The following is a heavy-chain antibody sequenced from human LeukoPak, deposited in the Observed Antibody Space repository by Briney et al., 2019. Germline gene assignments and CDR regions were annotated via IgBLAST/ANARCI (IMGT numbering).Heavy chain of an antibody. J-gene: IGHJ5*02. CDR2: IYYSGST. Sequence: PSETLSLTCTVSGGSVSSGSYYWSWIRQPPGKGLEWIGYIYYSGSTNYNPSLKSRVTISVDTSKNQFSLKVSSVTAADTAVYYCARVDPGGAWFDPWGQGTLVTVSS. D-gene: IGHD5-18*01. V-gene: IGHV4-61*01. CDR1: GGSVSSGSYY. CDR3: ARVDPGGAWFDP.